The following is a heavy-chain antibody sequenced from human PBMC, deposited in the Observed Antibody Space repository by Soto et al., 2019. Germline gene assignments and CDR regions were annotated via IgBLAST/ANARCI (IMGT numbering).Heavy chain of an antibody. CDR3: ATNMGRGGNDY. CDR2: IKRDGSET. CDR1: GFTFSDYW. V-gene: IGHV3-7*05. Sequence: EVQLVESGGGLVQPGGSLRLSCAASGFTFSDYWMSWFRQAPGKGLECVANIKRDGSETYYVEPVKGRFTISRDNAKNSLYLPMNRLRAEDTAVYYCATNMGRGGNDYGGQGTLVTVSS. D-gene: IGHD3-10*01. J-gene: IGHJ4*02.